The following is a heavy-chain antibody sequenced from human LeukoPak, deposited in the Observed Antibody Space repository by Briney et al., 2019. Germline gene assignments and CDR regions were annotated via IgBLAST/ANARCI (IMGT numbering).Heavy chain of an antibody. CDR3: ARSRYCSSTSCYSFDY. Sequence: GASVKVSCKASGYTFTGYYMHWARQAPGQGLEWMGWIKPNSGGTNYAQKFQGRVTMTRDTSISTAYMELSRLRSDDTAVYYCARSRYCSSTSCYSFDYWGQGTLVTVSS. CDR2: IKPNSGGT. J-gene: IGHJ4*02. CDR1: GYTFTGYY. D-gene: IGHD2-2*01. V-gene: IGHV1-2*02.